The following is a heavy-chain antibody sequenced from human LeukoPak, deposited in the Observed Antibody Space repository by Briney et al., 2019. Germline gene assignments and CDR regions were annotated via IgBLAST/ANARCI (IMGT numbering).Heavy chain of an antibody. D-gene: IGHD1-7*01. V-gene: IGHV3-53*01. J-gene: IGHJ5*02. CDR3: AKLPDYILELKTWFDP. CDR2: IYNAV. CDR1: GFAVSNNY. Sequence: QPGGSLRLSCTASGFAVSNNYMSWVRQAPGKGLEWVSLIYNAVTYADSVKGRFTISRDDSKNTLYLQMNSLRAEDTAVYYCAKLPDYILELKTWFDPWGQGTLVTVSS.